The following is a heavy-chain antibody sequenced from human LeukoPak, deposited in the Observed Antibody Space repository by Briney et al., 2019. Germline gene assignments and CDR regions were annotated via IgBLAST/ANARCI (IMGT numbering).Heavy chain of an antibody. CDR2: IYPGDSDT. J-gene: IGHJ4*02. D-gene: IGHD2-21*02. CDR1: GYSFTSYW. Sequence: RGESLKISCKGSGYSFTSYWIGWVRQMPGKGLEWMGIIYPGDSDTRYSPSFQGQVTISADKSISTAYLQWSSLKASDTAMYYCARRGDMGVTEPGLTDYWGQGTLVTVSS. V-gene: IGHV5-51*01. CDR3: ARRGDMGVTEPGLTDY.